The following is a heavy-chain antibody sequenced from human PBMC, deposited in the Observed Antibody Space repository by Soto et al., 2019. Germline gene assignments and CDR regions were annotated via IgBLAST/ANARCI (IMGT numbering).Heavy chain of an antibody. Sequence: GGSLRLSCAASGFTVSSNYMSWVRQAPGKGLEWISVIYSGGSTYYADSVKGRFTISRDNSKNTLYLQMNSLRAEDTAVYYCAAFRDSSSWYLGYWGQGTLVTVSS. CDR2: IYSGGST. V-gene: IGHV3-53*01. J-gene: IGHJ4*02. CDR3: AAFRDSSSWYLGY. D-gene: IGHD6-13*01. CDR1: GFTVSSNY.